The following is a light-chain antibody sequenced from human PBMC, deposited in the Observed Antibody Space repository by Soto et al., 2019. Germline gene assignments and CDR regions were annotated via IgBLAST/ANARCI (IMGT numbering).Light chain of an antibody. CDR3: QQSYSTPRT. CDR2: AAS. Sequence: IQLTQSPSSLSASLGGVGTVGCRASQSISSYLNWYQQKPGKAPKLLIYAASSLQSGVPSRFSGSGSGTDFTLTISSLQPEDFATYYCQQSYSTPRTFGQGTKVDIK. V-gene: IGKV1-39*01. J-gene: IGKJ1*01. CDR1: QSISSY.